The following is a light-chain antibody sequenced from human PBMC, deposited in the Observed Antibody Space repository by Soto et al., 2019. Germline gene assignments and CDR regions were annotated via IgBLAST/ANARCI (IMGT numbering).Light chain of an antibody. CDR3: SSYTSSSTLFYV. CDR1: SSDVGGYNY. Sequence: QSVLTQPASVSGSPLQSITISCTGTSSDVGGYNYVSWYQQHPGKAPKLMIYDVSNRPSGVSNRFSGSKSGNTASLTISGLKAEDEADYYCSSYTSSSTLFYVFGTGTKAPVL. V-gene: IGLV2-14*01. CDR2: DVS. J-gene: IGLJ1*01.